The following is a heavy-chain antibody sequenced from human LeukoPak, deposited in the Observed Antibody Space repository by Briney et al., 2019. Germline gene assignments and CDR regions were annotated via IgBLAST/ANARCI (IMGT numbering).Heavy chain of an antibody. CDR3: VGVDTIIPDASDI. CDR2: ISGSGGST. V-gene: IGHV3-23*01. J-gene: IGHJ3*02. CDR1: GFTFSSYA. D-gene: IGHD5-24*01. Sequence: GGSLRLSCAASGFTFSSYAMSWVRQAPGKGLEWVSAISGSGGSTYYADSVKGRFTISRDNSKNTLYLQMNSLRAEDTAVYYCVGVDTIIPDASDIWGQGTMVTVSS.